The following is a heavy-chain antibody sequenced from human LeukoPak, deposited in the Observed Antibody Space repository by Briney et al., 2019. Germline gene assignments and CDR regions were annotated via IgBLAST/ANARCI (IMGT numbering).Heavy chain of an antibody. J-gene: IGHJ4*02. D-gene: IGHD2-2*01. CDR2: INPKSGGT. CDR3: TSDIAVVPTATQGLY. V-gene: IGHV1-2*02. Sequence: GASVTVTYKASGYTFTHYYMHWVRHAPGQGLEWMGWINPKSGGTDYAQKFQGRVTMTRDTSINTAYMELSGLRSDDTAVYYCTSDIAVVPTATQGLYWGQGTLVAVSS. CDR1: GYTFTHYY.